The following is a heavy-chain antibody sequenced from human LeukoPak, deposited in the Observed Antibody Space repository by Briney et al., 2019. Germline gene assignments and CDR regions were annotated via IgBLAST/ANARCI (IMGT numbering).Heavy chain of an antibody. Sequence: TSETLSLTCTVSGGSISSYYWSWIRQPAGKGLEWIGRIYTSGSTNYNPSLKSRVTMSIATSKNQFSLSLRSVTAADTAVYYCARENYYDTSDWGQGTLVTVPS. V-gene: IGHV4-4*07. J-gene: IGHJ4*02. CDR3: ARENYYDTSD. D-gene: IGHD3-22*01. CDR2: IYTSGST. CDR1: GGSISSYY.